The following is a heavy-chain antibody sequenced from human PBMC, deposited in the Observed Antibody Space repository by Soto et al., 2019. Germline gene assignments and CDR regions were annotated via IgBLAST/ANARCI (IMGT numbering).Heavy chain of an antibody. J-gene: IGHJ6*02. D-gene: IGHD4-4*01. CDR1: AGTFSSSA. V-gene: IGHV1-69*12. CDR3: ASDNVRLQLGGNYYYILDV. CDR2: IIPLFRTP. Sequence: QVQLVQSGAEMKEPGSSVKVSCKTSAGTFSSSAISWLRQAPGQGLERMGGIIPLFRTPDYAQKFQGRVTLAADESTSTAYMELSSLRSDDTAVYYCASDNVRLQLGGNYYYILDVWGLGTTITVSS.